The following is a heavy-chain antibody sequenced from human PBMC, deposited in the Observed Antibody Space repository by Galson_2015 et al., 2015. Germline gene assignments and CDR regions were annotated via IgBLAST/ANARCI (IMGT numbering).Heavy chain of an antibody. V-gene: IGHV3-23*01. CDR2: ISGDGGST. CDR1: GFTFSSYA. J-gene: IGHJ3*02. CDR3: AKSRGYSREAFHI. Sequence: SLRLSCAASGFTFSSYAMSWVRQAPGKGLEWVSSISGDGGSTYYADSVKGRFTISRDSSKDSLFLQMNILRAEDTAVYYCAKSRGYSREAFHIWGQGTMVTVSS. D-gene: IGHD6-13*01.